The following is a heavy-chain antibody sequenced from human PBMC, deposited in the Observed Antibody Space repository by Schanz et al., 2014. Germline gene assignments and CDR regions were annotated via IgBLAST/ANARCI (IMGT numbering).Heavy chain of an antibody. CDR3: AYYDVLTGFDY. CDR1: GYTTFTDYY. D-gene: IGHD3-9*01. CDR2: INPSGGST. V-gene: IGHV1-46*01. Sequence: QVQLVQSEAEVKKPGASVKVSCKASGYTTFTDYYIHCVRQAPGQGLEWMGMINPSGGSTTYAQKFQGRVTMTTDTSTSTAYMELRSLRSDDTAVYYCAYYDVLTGFDYWGQGTQVTVSS. J-gene: IGHJ4*02.